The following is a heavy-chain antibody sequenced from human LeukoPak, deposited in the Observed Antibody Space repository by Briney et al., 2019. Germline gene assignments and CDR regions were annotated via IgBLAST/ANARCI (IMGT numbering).Heavy chain of an antibody. CDR1: GGTFSSYA. D-gene: IGHD3-9*01. V-gene: IGHV1-69*05. J-gene: IGHJ4*02. CDR2: IIPIFGTA. CDR3: AREFDILTGY. Sequence: SVKVSCKASGGTFSSYAISWVRQAPGQGLERMGGIIPIFGTANYAQKFQGRVTITTDESTSTAYMELSRLRSDDTAVYYCAREFDILTGYWGQGTLVTVSS.